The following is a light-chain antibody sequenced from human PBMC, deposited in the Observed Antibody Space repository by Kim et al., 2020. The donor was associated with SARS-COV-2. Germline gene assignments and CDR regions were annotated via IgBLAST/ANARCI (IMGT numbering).Light chain of an antibody. V-gene: IGLV1-51*01. CDR1: GSNS. J-gene: IGLJ3*02. CDR3: ATWDTKQTPYWL. Sequence: QSVLTQPPSISAAPGQKVTISCSGLGSNSVSWYRQLPGTAPKLLISDNDRRPSGIPDRFSGSKSGTSATLVIIGLQTGDEADCYCATWDTKQTPYWLFGGGTKVTVL. CDR2: DND.